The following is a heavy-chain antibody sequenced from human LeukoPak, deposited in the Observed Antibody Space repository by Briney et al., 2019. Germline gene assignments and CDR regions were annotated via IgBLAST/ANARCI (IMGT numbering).Heavy chain of an antibody. CDR2: IRSKAYGGTT. V-gene: IGHV3-49*04. CDR1: GFTFGHYA. J-gene: IGHJ4*02. D-gene: IGHD3-3*01. CDR3: TRGFWSGYYGDY. Sequence: GGSLRLSCTGSGFTFGHYALAWVRQAPGKGLEWVGFIRSKAYGGTTEYAASVKGRFTISRDDSKSIAYLQMNSLKTEDTAVYYCTRGFWSGYYGDYWGQGTLVTVSS.